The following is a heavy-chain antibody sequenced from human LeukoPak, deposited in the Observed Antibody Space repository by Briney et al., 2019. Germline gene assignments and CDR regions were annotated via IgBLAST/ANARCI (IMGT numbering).Heavy chain of an antibody. CDR3: ARDRGRWLQGSGDY. D-gene: IGHD5-12*01. Sequence: GGSLRLSCAASGFTFDDYGMSWVRQAPGKGLEWVSGINWNGGSTVYADSVKGQFTISRDNAKNSLYLQMNSLRAEDTALYYCARDRGRWLQGSGDYWGQGTLVTVSS. J-gene: IGHJ4*02. V-gene: IGHV3-20*04. CDR2: INWNGGST. CDR1: GFTFDDYG.